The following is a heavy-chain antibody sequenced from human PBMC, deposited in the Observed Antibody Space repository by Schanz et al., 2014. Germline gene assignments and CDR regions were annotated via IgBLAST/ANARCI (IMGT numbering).Heavy chain of an antibody. CDR2: ISVYTGNT. Sequence: QDQLLQSGAAVKKPGASVRVSCKASGYTFTTYAMSWVRQAPGQGLEWVGWISVYTGNTKYGQKVQGRVTMTADTSTNTAYMELRSLRSDDTAVYYCARDRRFFDRDDLYYFDSWGQGTLVTVSS. CDR3: ARDRRFFDRDDLYYFDS. V-gene: IGHV1-18*01. D-gene: IGHD3-3*01. J-gene: IGHJ4*02. CDR1: GYTFTTYA.